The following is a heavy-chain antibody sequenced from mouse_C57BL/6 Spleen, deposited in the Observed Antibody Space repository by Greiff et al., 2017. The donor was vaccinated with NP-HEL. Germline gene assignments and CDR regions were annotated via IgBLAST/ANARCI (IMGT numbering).Heavy chain of an antibody. J-gene: IGHJ2*01. CDR1: GYTFTGYW. CDR3: ARSGGLITTVRTYFDY. CDR2: ILPGSGST. Sequence: QVQLQQSGAELMKPGASVKLSCKATGYTFTGYWIEWVKQRPGHGLEWIGEILPGSGSTNYNEKFKGKATFTADTSSNTAYMQLSSLTTEDSAIYYCARSGGLITTVRTYFDYWGQGTTLTVSS. D-gene: IGHD1-1*01. V-gene: IGHV1-9*01.